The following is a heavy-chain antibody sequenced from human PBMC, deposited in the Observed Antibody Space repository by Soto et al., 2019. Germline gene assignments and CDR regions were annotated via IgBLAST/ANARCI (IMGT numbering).Heavy chain of an antibody. CDR3: ATFDSSDAFDI. Sequence: QVQLVESGGGLVKPGGSLRLSCAASGFTFSDYYMSWIRQAPGKGLEWVAVISYDGSNKYYADSVKGRFTISRDNSKNTLYLQMNSLRAEDTAVYYCATFDSSDAFDIWGQGTMVTVSS. J-gene: IGHJ3*02. D-gene: IGHD3-22*01. CDR1: GFTFSDYY. V-gene: IGHV3-30*03. CDR2: ISYDGSNK.